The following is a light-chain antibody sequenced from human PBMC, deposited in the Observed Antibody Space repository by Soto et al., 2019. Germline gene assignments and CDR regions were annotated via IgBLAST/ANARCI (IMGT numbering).Light chain of an antibody. V-gene: IGKV3-20*01. J-gene: IGKJ1*01. CDR3: QQYGSSGT. CDR2: GAS. CDR1: QSVSNNY. Sequence: VMTQSPAILSVSPGEGATLSCGASQSVSNNYLAWYQQKPGQAPRLLIYGASNRATGIPDRFSGSGSGTDFTLTISRLEPEDFAVYYCQQYGSSGTFGQGTKVDI.